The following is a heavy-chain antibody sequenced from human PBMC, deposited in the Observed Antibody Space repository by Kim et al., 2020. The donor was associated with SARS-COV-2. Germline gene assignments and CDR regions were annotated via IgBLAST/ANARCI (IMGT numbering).Heavy chain of an antibody. CDR2: ISESGRTT. D-gene: IGHD5-18*01. CDR3: AKTAMDDYYYHGMDV. J-gene: IGHJ6*02. V-gene: IGHV3-23*01. Sequence: GGSLRLSCAASGFTLNNYAMSWVRQAPGKGLEWVAIISESGRTTKYAGSVKGRFTIYRGISKNTLSLQMNSLRTEDTAVYHCAKTAMDDYYYHGMDVWGQGTTVTVS. CDR1: GFTLNNYA.